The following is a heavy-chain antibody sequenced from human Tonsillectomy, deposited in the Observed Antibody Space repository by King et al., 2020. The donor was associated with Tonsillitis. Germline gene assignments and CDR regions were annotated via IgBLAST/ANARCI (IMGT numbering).Heavy chain of an antibody. CDR3: ARHRAPGGKSEGGYDY. J-gene: IGHJ4*02. Sequence: VQLVESGAEVKKPGESLKISCQGSGYTFTSYWIGWVRQMPGKRLEWMGIIYPGDSDTRYSPSFQGQVTISADESISTAYLQWSSLKASDTAMYYCARHRAPGGKSEGGYDYWGQGTLVTVSS. CDR1: GYTFTSYW. D-gene: IGHD4-23*01. V-gene: IGHV5-51*01. CDR2: IYPGDSDT.